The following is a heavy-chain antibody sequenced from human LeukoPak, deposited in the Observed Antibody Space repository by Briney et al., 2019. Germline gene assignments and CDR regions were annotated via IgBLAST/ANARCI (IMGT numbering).Heavy chain of an antibody. D-gene: IGHD5-24*01. CDR2: INPSGGST. V-gene: IGHV1-46*01. CDR3: ASAGRDGYNYNYYYYYMDV. Sequence: ASVKVSCKASGYTFTSYYMHWVRQAPGQGLEWMGIINPSGGSTSYAQKFQGRVTMTRDTSISTAYMELSRLRSDDTAVYYCASAGRDGYNYNYYYYYMDVWGKGTTVTVSS. J-gene: IGHJ6*03. CDR1: GYTFTSYY.